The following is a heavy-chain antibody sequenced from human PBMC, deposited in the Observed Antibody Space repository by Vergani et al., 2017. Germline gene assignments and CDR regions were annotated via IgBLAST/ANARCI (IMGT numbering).Heavy chain of an antibody. D-gene: IGHD3-22*01. V-gene: IGHV5-51*01. Sequence: EVQLVQSGAEVKKPGESLKISCQISGYSFTNYWIGWVRQMPGKGLEWMGIIHPADSDTRYRPSFQGLVTISVDKSISTAYLQRSSLRASDSAMYYCARLYGRDSSGSKYFDYWGQGTLVTVSS. CDR2: IHPADSDT. J-gene: IGHJ4*02. CDR1: GYSFTNYW. CDR3: ARLYGRDSSGSKYFDY.